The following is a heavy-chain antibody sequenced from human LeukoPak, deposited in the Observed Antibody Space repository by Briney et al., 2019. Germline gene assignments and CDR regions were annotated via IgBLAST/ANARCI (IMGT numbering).Heavy chain of an antibody. CDR1: GFTFSTYS. J-gene: IGHJ3*02. V-gene: IGHV3-21*01. CDR3: ANHKYGSSGGYAFDI. Sequence: GGSLRLSCAASGFTFSTYSMNWVRQAPGKGLEWVSSISSSSSYIYYADSLKGRFTISRDNAKNSLYLQMNSLRAEDTAVYYCANHKYGSSGGYAFDICGQGTMVTVSS. D-gene: IGHD2-2*01. CDR2: ISSSSSYI.